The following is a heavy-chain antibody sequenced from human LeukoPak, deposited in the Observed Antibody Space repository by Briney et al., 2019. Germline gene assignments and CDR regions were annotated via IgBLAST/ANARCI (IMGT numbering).Heavy chain of an antibody. CDR3: ARGGPIKYCSGRSCYRWCDP. V-gene: IGHV3-33*01. J-gene: IGHJ5*02. CDR2: IWYGGSNN. CDR1: GFTFSSYG. D-gene: IGHD2-15*01. Sequence: AGSLSLSCAASGFTFSSYGMHWVRQAPGKGLEWVAVIWYGGSNNYYADPVKGRFTISRDNSKNTLYLQMNRLRAEDTGVYYCARGGPIKYCSGRSCYRWCDPWGQGTLVTVSS.